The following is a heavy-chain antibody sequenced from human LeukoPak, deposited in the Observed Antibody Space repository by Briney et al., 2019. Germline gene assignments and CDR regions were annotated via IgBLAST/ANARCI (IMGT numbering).Heavy chain of an antibody. CDR2: INHSGST. V-gene: IGHV4-34*01. J-gene: IGHJ4*02. Sequence: SETLSLTCAVYGGSFSGYYWSWIRQPPGKGLEWIGEINHSGSTNYNPSLKSRVTISVDTSKNQFSLKLSSVTAADTAVYYCARGGYYYGSGSYARFDYWGQGTLVTVSS. CDR1: GGSFSGYY. D-gene: IGHD3-10*01. CDR3: ARGGYYYGSGSYARFDY.